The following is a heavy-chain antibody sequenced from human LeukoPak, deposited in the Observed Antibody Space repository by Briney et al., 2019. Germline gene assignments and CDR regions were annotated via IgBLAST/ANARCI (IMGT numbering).Heavy chain of an antibody. D-gene: IGHD2-15*01. CDR1: RGSFSGYY. CDR2: INHSGST. Sequence: SETLSLTCAVYRGSFSGYYWSWIRRPAGKGLEWIGEINHSGSTNYNPSLKSRVTISVDTSKNQFSLKLSSVPAADTAVYYCARASHHPYCSGGSCYSASWFDPWGQGTLVTVSS. CDR3: ARASHHPYCSGGSCYSASWFDP. V-gene: IGHV4-34*01. J-gene: IGHJ5*02.